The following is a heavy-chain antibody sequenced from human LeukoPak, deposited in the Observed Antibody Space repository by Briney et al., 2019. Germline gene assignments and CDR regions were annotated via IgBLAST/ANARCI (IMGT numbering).Heavy chain of an antibody. V-gene: IGHV1-2*06. CDR1: GYTFTGYY. Sequence: ASVKVSCKASGYTFTGYYMHWVRQAPGQGLEWMGRINPNSGGTNYAQKFQGRVTMTRDTSTSTVYMELSSLRSEDTAVYYCARDRYGGNPKFDYWGQGTLVTVSS. D-gene: IGHD4-23*01. CDR2: INPNSGGT. CDR3: ARDRYGGNPKFDY. J-gene: IGHJ4*02.